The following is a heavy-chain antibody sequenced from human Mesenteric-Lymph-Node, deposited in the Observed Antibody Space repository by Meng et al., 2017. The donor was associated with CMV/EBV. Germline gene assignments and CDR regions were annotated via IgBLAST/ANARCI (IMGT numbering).Heavy chain of an antibody. J-gene: IGHJ4*02. CDR2: ILPADSDT. CDR1: GYSFTSYW. Sequence: KVSCKGSGYSFTSYWIGWVRQMPGKGLEWMGIILPADSDTRYSPSFQGQVTISADKSISTAYLQWSSLKASDTAMYYCARPTRATSPFDYWGQGTLVTVSS. D-gene: IGHD5-24*01. CDR3: ARPTRATSPFDY. V-gene: IGHV5-51*01.